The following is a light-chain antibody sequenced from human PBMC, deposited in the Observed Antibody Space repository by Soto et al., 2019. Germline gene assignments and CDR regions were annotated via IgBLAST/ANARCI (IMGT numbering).Light chain of an antibody. CDR1: QSVRSY. J-gene: IGKJ3*01. CDR2: DTS. Sequence: EIVLTQSPATLSLSPGERATLSCRASQSVRSYLAWYQQKPGQPPRLLIYDTSNRATGIPARFSGSGYGTDITLTISSRDPEAVAVYYCQQRSSWPLVTFGAGTRVDIK. CDR3: QQRSSWPLVT. V-gene: IGKV3-11*01.